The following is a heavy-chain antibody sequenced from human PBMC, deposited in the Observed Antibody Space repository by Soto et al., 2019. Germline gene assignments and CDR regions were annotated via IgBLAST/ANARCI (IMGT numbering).Heavy chain of an antibody. CDR2: ISGSGSAI. J-gene: IGHJ5*02. V-gene: IGHV3-11*01. CDR3: ARALLQLDFVWPNWFDP. Sequence: GGSLRLSCTASGFTFSDYYMSWIRQAPGEGLEWVSYISGSGSAIYYADSVKGRFTISRDTAKNSLYLQMNSLRAEDTAVYYCARALLQLDFVWPNWFDPWGQGTLVTVSS. D-gene: IGHD3-9*01. CDR1: GFTFSDYY.